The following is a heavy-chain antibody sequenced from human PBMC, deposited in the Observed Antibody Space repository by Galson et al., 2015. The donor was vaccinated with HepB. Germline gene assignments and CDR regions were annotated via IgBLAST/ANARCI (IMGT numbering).Heavy chain of an antibody. CDR1: GYSFTSYW. CDR3: ARQTPEQYYDFWSADSASSCYYVRDV. Sequence: QSGAEVKKPGESLKISCKVSGYSFTSYWIGWVRQMPGKALEWMGIIHPGNSETRYSPYFQGQANIPADTSISTAYLQWSSLKAPVTALYYCARQTPEQYYDFWSADSASSCYYVRDVWSQGTTGTVSS. J-gene: IGHJ6*02. D-gene: IGHD3-3*01. V-gene: IGHV5-51*01. CDR2: IHPGNSET.